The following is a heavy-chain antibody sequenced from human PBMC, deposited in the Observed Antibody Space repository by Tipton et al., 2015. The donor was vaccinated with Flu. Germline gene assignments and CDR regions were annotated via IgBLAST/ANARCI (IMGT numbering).Heavy chain of an antibody. J-gene: IGHJ6*03. V-gene: IGHV1-18*04. D-gene: IGHD3-3*01. Sequence: QVQLVQSGAEVKKPGASVKVSCKASGYTFTSYGISWVRQAPGQGLEWMGWISAYNGNTNYAQKLQGRVTMTTDTSTSTAYMELRSLRSGDTAVYYCARVSTAGGDFWSVYYKSYYYYYMDVWGKGTTVAVSS. CDR3: ARVSTAGGDFWSVYYKSYYYYYMDV. CDR1: GYTFTSYG. CDR2: ISAYNGNT.